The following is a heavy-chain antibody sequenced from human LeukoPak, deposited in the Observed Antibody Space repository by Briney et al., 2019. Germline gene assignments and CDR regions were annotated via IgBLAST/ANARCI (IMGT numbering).Heavy chain of an antibody. CDR3: ARAYCSGGSCYSSRGMFDP. D-gene: IGHD2-15*01. J-gene: IGHJ5*02. V-gene: IGHV4-39*07. CDR1: GGSISSSTYY. CDR2: IYYSGNT. Sequence: ETLSLTCTVSGGSISSSTYYWGWIRQPPGKGLEWIGNIYYSGNTYYNPSLKSRVTISLDTSKNQFSLKLTSVTAADTAIYYCARAYCSGGSCYSSRGMFDPWGQGTLVTVSS.